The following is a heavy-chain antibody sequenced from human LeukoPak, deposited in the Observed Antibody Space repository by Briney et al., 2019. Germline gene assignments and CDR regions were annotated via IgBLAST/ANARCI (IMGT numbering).Heavy chain of an antibody. V-gene: IGHV4-39*07. CDR2: IYYSGST. Sequence: SSETLSLTCTVSGGSISSSSYYWGWIRQPPGKGLEWIGSIYYSGSTYYNPSLKSRVTISVDTSKNQFSLKLSSVTAADTAVYYCARVLPITIFGVVIIRGWFDPWGQGTLVTVSS. CDR1: GGSISSSSYY. CDR3: ARVLPITIFGVVIIRGWFDP. D-gene: IGHD3-3*01. J-gene: IGHJ5*02.